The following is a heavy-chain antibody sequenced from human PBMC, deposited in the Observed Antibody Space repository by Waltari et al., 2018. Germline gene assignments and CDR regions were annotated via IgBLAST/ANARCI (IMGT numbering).Heavy chain of an antibody. J-gene: IGHJ5*02. Sequence: QVHLMQSGPEVKKPGASVKVSCKASGYTFTRYGISWVRQALGQGLEWMGWLSVHNGYTNYAQRLQGRVTMTADTSTNTAYMELRSLRSDDTAVYYCARVPNYNWFDPWGQGTLVTVSS. CDR3: ARVPNYNWFDP. CDR1: GYTFTRYG. CDR2: LSVHNGYT. V-gene: IGHV1-18*01.